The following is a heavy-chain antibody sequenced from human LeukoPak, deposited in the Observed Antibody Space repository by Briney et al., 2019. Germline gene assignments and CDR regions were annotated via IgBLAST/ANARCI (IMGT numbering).Heavy chain of an antibody. CDR3: AKDRFCSGGSCYSDY. CDR1: GFTFSSYA. D-gene: IGHD2-15*01. V-gene: IGHV3-9*01. J-gene: IGHJ4*02. Sequence: PGGSLRLSCAASGFTFSSYAMSWVRQAPGKGLEWVSGISWNSGSIGYADSVKGRFTISRDNAKNSLYLQMNSLRAEDTALYYCAKDRFCSGGSCYSDYRGQGTLVTVSS. CDR2: ISWNSGSI.